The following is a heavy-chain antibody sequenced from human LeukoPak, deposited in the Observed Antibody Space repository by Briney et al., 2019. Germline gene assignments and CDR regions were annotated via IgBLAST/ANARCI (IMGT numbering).Heavy chain of an antibody. CDR3: AKRHSSNWPYYFDY. V-gene: IGHV4-4*09. CDR1: GGSTSNYY. D-gene: IGHD6-13*01. J-gene: IGHJ4*02. CDR2: IHTSGTT. Sequence: SETLSLTCTVSGGSTSNYYWSWIRQPQGKGLEWVGYIHTSGTTNSNPSLKSRVTMSVDTSKNQFSLSLSSVTAADTAVYYCAKRHSSNWPYYFDYWGQGTLVTVSS.